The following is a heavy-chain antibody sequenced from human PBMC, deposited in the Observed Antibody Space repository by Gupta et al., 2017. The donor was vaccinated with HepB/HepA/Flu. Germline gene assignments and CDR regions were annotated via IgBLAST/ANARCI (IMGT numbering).Heavy chain of an antibody. CDR1: GYNFSNHW. Sequence: EVQLVQSGAEVKKPGESLKISCAGSGYNFSNHWIAWVRQMAGKGLEWMGLIYPGDSDTRYSPSFQGQVTISADKSISTAYLQWSTLKASDTAMYYCARLLSGYSSASIAFWGQGTLVTVSS. CDR2: IYPGDSDT. D-gene: IGHD6-19*01. J-gene: IGHJ4*02. V-gene: IGHV5-51*01. CDR3: ARLLSGYSSASIAF.